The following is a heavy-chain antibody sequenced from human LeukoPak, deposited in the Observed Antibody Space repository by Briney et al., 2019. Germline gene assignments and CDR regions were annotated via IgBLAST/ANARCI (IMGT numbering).Heavy chain of an antibody. CDR2: ISGTGANT. V-gene: IGHV3-23*01. Sequence: PGGSLRLSCAASGFRFSSHAMSWVRQAPGKGLEWVSTISGTGANTFYVDSVKGRFTISRHNSKNTLYLQMNSLRAEDAAVYYCARSMRDPSWFDPWGQGTLVTVSS. CDR3: ARSMRDPSWFDP. CDR1: GFRFSSHA. D-gene: IGHD6-6*01. J-gene: IGHJ5*02.